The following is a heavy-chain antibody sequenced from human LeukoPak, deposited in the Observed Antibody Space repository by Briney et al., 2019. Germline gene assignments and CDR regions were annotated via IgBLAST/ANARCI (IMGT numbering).Heavy chain of an antibody. Sequence: SETLSLTCAVYGGSFSGYYWSWIRQPPGKGLEWIGEINHSGSTNYNPSLKSRVTISVDTSKNQFSLKLSSVTAADTAVYYCARGVVPAANPYYYGMDVWGQGTTVTVSS. J-gene: IGHJ6*02. CDR3: ARGVVPAANPYYYGMDV. D-gene: IGHD2-2*01. CDR2: INHSGST. CDR1: GGSFSGYY. V-gene: IGHV4-34*01.